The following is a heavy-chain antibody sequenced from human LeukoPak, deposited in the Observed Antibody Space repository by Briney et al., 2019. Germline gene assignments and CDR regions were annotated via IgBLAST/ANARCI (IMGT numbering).Heavy chain of an antibody. V-gene: IGHV1-2*02. CDR3: ARDTDGTAAAGTAS. Sequence: ASVKFSCQASGYTFTGYYMHWVRQAPGQGLEWMGWINPNSGGTNYAQKFQGRVTMTRDTSISTAYMELSRLRSDDTAVYYCARDTDGTAAAGTASWGQGTLVTVSS. CDR1: GYTFTGYY. J-gene: IGHJ4*02. D-gene: IGHD6-13*01. CDR2: INPNSGGT.